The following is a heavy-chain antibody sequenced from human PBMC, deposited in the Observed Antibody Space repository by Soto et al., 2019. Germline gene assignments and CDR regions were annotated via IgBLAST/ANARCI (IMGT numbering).Heavy chain of an antibody. J-gene: IGHJ4*02. D-gene: IGHD6-19*01. CDR3: ANGDRYSSGWYALFFY. V-gene: IGHV3-30*18. CDR1: GFTFSSYG. CDR2: ISYDGSNK. Sequence: QVQLVESGGGVVQPGGSLRLSCAASGFTFSSYGMHWVRQAPGKGLEWAAVISYDGSNKYYADSVKGRFTISRDNSKNTPYLQMNSLRAEDTAVYYCANGDRYSSGWYALFFYWGQGTLVTVSS.